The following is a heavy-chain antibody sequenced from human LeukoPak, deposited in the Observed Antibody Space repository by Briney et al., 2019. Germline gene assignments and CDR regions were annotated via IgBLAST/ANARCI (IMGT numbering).Heavy chain of an antibody. CDR1: GGSISSYY. CDR2: IYYSGST. V-gene: IGHV4-59*01. D-gene: IGHD4-17*01. Sequence: SETLSLTCTVSGGSISSYYWSWIRQPPGKGLEWIGYIYYSGSTNYNPSLKSRVTISVDTSKNQFSLKLSSVTAADTAVYYCARVKYGDYYYYYYVDVWGKGTTVTVSS. CDR3: ARVKYGDYYYYYYVDV. J-gene: IGHJ6*03.